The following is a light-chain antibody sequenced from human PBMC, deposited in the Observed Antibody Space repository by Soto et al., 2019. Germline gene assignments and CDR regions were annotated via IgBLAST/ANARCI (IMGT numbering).Light chain of an antibody. CDR2: GAS. CDR3: QQYNNWPYT. CDR1: QSVSSN. Sequence: EIVMTQSPATLSLSPGERATLSCRASQSVSSNLAWYQQKPGQAPRLLIYGASTRATGIPARFSGSRSGTDFTLTISSLQSEDFAVYYCQQYNNWPYTFGQGTKLEIK. V-gene: IGKV3-15*01. J-gene: IGKJ2*01.